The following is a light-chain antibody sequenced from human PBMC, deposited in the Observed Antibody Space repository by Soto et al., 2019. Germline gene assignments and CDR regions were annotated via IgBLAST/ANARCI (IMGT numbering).Light chain of an antibody. CDR2: RAS. V-gene: IGKV3-20*01. Sequence: ELVLTQSPGTLSLSPGEGATLSCRASQSISSNYFAWYQQRPGQAPRLLLYRASSRAAGIPDKFRGSGSGTDFTLTINRLEPEDFAVYYCQYYGYSLLTFGPGTRVDFK. J-gene: IGKJ3*01. CDR1: QSISSNY. CDR3: QYYGYSLLT.